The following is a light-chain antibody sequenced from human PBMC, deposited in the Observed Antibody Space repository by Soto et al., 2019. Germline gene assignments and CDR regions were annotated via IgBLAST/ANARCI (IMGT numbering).Light chain of an antibody. CDR1: QDISNY. Sequence: DIQMTQSPSSLSASVGDRATITCQASQDISNYLNWYQQKPGQAPKLLTYDASNLETGVPSRFGGSSSVTACNSTISSLQVEDSATYYCQQYDNLTFFGGGTKVEI. CDR2: DAS. J-gene: IGKJ4*01. V-gene: IGKV1-33*01. CDR3: QQYDNLTF.